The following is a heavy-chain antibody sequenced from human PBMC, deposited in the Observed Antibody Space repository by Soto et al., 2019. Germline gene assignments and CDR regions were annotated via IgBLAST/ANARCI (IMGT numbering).Heavy chain of an antibody. CDR2: MTSSGITT. D-gene: IGHD6-19*01. V-gene: IGHV3-23*01. CDR3: TRDRALAVADWFDP. J-gene: IGHJ5*02. CDR1: VFTFSNYA. Sequence: GGSLRLSCAASVFTFSNYAMSWVRQAPGKGLEWVSSMTSSGITTYYADSVKGRFTISRDNSKNTLYLQMNSLRAEDTAVYYCTRDRALAVADWFDPWGQGTLVTVSS.